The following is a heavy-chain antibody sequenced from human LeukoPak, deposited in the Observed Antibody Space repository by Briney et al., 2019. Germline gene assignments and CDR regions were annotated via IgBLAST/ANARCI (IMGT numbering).Heavy chain of an antibody. V-gene: IGHV3-48*01. CDR1: ASGVAFTSHS. CDR2: ISSTSIT. CDR3: AKSAYCTSTSCPWIFDS. J-gene: IGHJ4*02. D-gene: IGHD2-2*01. Sequence: GGSLRLSCAASASGVAFTSHSMNWVRQAPGKGLEWVSYISSTSITFYADSVRGRSTISRDNAKNSLHLQMNSLRAEDTAVYYCAKSAYCTSTSCPWIFDSWGQGTLVTVSS.